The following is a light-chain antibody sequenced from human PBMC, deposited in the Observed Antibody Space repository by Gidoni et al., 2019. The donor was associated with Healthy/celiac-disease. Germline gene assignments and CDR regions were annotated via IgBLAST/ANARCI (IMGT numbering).Light chain of an antibody. V-gene: IGKV4-1*01. Sequence: DIVMTQSPDYLAVSLGERATINCTSSQSVLYSYNNKNYLAWYQQQPGQPPKLLIYWASTRGSGVPDRCSGSGSGTDFTLTISSLQAEDVAVYYCQPYYSTLTFGPGTKVDIK. J-gene: IGKJ3*01. CDR3: QPYYSTLT. CDR1: QSVLYSYNNKNY. CDR2: WAS.